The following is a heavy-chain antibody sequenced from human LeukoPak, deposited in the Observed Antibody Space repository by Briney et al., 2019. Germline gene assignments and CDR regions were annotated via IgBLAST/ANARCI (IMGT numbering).Heavy chain of an antibody. J-gene: IGHJ4*02. V-gene: IGHV1-18*01. CDR1: GYTFTIYG. CDR3: ARDRCSGGSCYSGDVDY. Sequence: AASVKVSCKASGYTFTIYGISWVRQAPGQGLEWMGWISAYNGYTSYAQKLQGRVTMTTDTSTSTAYMELRSLRSDDTAVYYCARDRCSGGSCYSGDVDYWGQGTLVTVSS. D-gene: IGHD2-15*01. CDR2: ISAYNGYT.